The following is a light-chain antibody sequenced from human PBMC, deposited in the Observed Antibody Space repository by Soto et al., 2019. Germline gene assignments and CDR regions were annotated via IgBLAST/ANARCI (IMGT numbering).Light chain of an antibody. V-gene: IGKV3-15*01. J-gene: IGKJ2*01. CDR3: QLNNNWTPTT. CDR2: GAS. CDR1: QSVSSN. Sequence: EIVMTQSPATPSVSPGERATLSCRASQSVSSNLAWSQKKPGQAPRLLIYGASTRATVIPARFSGSGSGTELTLTTSSLQSGDFAVYYRQLNNNWTPTTCVQGTKLEIK.